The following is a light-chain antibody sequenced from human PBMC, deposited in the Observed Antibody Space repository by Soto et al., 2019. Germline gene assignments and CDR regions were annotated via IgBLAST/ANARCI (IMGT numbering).Light chain of an antibody. CDR1: QSVSNRY. J-gene: IGKJ5*01. CDR3: QQYGSSPPIT. CDR2: GAS. V-gene: IGKV3-20*01. Sequence: EIVLTQSPGTLSLSPGERATVSCRASQSVSNRYLAWYQQKSGQAPRLLISGASSRATGIPDRFSGSGSGTDFTLTISRLEPEDFAVYYCQQYGSSPPITFGQGTRLEIK.